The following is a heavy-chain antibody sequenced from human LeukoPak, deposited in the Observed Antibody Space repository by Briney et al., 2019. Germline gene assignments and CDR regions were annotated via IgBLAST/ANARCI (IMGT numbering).Heavy chain of an antibody. CDR2: LNSDGSST. J-gene: IGHJ3*02. V-gene: IGHV3-74*01. CDR3: ARMAVATKEAALDI. CDR1: GFTFSSYW. Sequence: GSLRLSCAASGFTFSSYWMHWVRQAPGKGLVWVSRLNSDGSSTSYADSVKGRFTISRDNAKNTLYLQMNSLRAEDTAVYYCARMAVATKEAALDIWGQGTTVTVSS. D-gene: IGHD5-12*01.